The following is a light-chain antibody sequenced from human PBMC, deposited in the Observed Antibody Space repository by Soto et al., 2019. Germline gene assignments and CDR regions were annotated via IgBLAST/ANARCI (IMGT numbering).Light chain of an antibody. CDR3: QQYYTSPLT. Sequence: DIVLTQSPVSLALSLGERSTINCRSSQSVLFKSNNKNYLAWYQQKPGQPPKLLIYWASTRESGVPDRFSGSGSGTDFTLTISRLQAEDVAVYYCQQYYTSPLTFGGGTKVDIK. CDR2: WAS. V-gene: IGKV4-1*01. J-gene: IGKJ4*01. CDR1: QSVLFKSNNKNY.